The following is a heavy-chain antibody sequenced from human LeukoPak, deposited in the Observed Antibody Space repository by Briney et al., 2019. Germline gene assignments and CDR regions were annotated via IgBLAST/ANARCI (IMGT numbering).Heavy chain of an antibody. V-gene: IGHV3-23*01. CDR3: ARDSTPYYDFWSGYYSGDGMDV. D-gene: IGHD3-3*01. J-gene: IGHJ6*02. Sequence: GGSLRLSCAASGFTFSSYAMSWVRQAPGRGLEWVSAISGSGGSTYYADSVKGRFTISRDNSKNTLYLQMNSLRAEDTAVYYCARDSTPYYDFWSGYYSGDGMDVWGQGTTVTVSS. CDR1: GFTFSSYA. CDR2: ISGSGGST.